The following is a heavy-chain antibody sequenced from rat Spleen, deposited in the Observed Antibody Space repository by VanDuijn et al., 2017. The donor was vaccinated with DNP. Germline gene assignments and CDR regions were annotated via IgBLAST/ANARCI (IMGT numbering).Heavy chain of an antibody. CDR3: ARWHLYLSYFDY. CDR2: IRSGGST. CDR1: GFSLTDYS. D-gene: IGHD1-2*01. J-gene: IGHJ2*01. Sequence: QVQLKESGPGLVQPSQTLSLTCTVSGFSLTDYSVHWVRQPPGKGLEWMGRIRSGGSTDYSSALKSRLSISRDTSKSQVLLKMNSLQTEDTAMYFCARWHLYLSYFDYWGQGVMVTVSS. V-gene: IGHV2-19*01.